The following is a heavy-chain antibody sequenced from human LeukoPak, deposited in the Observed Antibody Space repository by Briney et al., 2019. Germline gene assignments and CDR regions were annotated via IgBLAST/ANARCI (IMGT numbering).Heavy chain of an antibody. Sequence: GGSLRLSCAASGFTVSSNYMSWVRQAPGKGLEWVSVIYSGGSTYYADSVKGRFTISRDNSNNTLYLQMNSLRAEDTAVYYCARLEWELLFDYWGQGTLVTVSS. CDR1: GFTVSSNY. CDR2: IYSGGST. D-gene: IGHD1-26*01. J-gene: IGHJ4*02. CDR3: ARLEWELLFDY. V-gene: IGHV3-53*01.